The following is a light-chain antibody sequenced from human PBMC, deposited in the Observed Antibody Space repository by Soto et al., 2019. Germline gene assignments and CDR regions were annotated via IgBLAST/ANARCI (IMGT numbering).Light chain of an antibody. Sequence: IQMTQSPSSLSAFVGDRVTITCQASQDISNYLNWYQQKPGKAPQLLIYDASTLKTGVPPRFSGSGSGTDFTFTISSLQPEDIATYYCQQYDSPSITFGQGTRMEIK. J-gene: IGKJ5*01. CDR2: DAS. V-gene: IGKV1-33*01. CDR3: QQYDSPSIT. CDR1: QDISNY.